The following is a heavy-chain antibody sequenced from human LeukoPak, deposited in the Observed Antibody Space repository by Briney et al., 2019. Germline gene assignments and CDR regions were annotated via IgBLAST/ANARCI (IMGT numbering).Heavy chain of an antibody. CDR3: ARLQATVTIHAYFDY. Sequence: SETLSLTCTVSGGSISSYYWSWIRQPPGKGLEWIGYIYYSGSTNYNPSLKSRVTISVDTSKNQFSLKLDSVTAADTAVYYCARLQATVTIHAYFDYWGQGTLVTVS. V-gene: IGHV4-59*01. D-gene: IGHD4-17*01. J-gene: IGHJ4*01. CDR1: GGSISSYY. CDR2: IYYSGST.